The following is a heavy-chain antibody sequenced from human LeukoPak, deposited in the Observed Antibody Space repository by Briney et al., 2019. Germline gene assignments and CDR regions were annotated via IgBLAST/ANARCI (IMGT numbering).Heavy chain of an antibody. CDR2: ISGSGSST. CDR3: AKDVGGLYSYFDY. CDR1: GFTFRSYA. D-gene: IGHD1-26*01. V-gene: IGHV3-23*01. J-gene: IGHJ4*02. Sequence: GGSLRLSCAASGFTFRSYAMSWVRQAPGKGLEWVSGISGSGSSTYYADSVKGRFTISRDNSKNTLYLQMNSLRAEDTAVYYCAKDVGGLYSYFDYWGQGTLVTVSS.